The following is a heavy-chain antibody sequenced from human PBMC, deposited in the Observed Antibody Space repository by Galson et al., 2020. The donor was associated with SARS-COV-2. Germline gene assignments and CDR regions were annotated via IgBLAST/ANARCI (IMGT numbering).Heavy chain of an antibody. CDR1: GFSLSTSGMC. V-gene: IGHV2-70*01. Sequence: SGPTLVKPTQTLTLTCTFSGFSLSTSGMCVSWIRQPPGKALEWLALIDWDDDKYYSTSLKTRLTISKDTSKNQVVLTMTNMDPVDTATYYCARSTARGATDDAFDIWGQGTMVTVSS. CDR3: ARSTARGATDDAFDI. J-gene: IGHJ3*02. D-gene: IGHD1-26*01. CDR2: IDWDDDK.